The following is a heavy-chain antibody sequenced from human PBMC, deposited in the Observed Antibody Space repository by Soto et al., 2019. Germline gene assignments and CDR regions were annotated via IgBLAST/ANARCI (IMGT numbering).Heavy chain of an antibody. CDR3: ARGVVKYYYDSSGYTYFDY. V-gene: IGHV1-46*01. CDR2: INPSGGST. CDR1: GYTFTSYY. J-gene: IGHJ4*02. D-gene: IGHD3-22*01. Sequence: QVQLVQSGAEVKKPGASVKVSCKASGYTFTSYYMHWVRQAPGQGLEWMGIINPSGGSTSYAQKFQGRVTMTRDTSTSTVYMELSSLRSEDTAVYYCARGVVKYYYDSSGYTYFDYWGKGTLVTVSS.